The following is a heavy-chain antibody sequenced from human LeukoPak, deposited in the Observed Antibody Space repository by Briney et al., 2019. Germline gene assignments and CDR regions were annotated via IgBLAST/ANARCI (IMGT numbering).Heavy chain of an antibody. CDR2: IIPIFGTA. CDR1: GGTFSSYA. Sequence: SVKVSCKASGGTFSSYAISWVRQAPGQGLEWMGGIIPIFGTANYAQKFQGRVTITADKSTSTAYMELSSLRSEDTAVYYCARAVPEGYSSGWYGGAFDYWGQGTLVTVSS. D-gene: IGHD6-19*01. V-gene: IGHV1-69*06. J-gene: IGHJ4*02. CDR3: ARAVPEGYSSGWYGGAFDY.